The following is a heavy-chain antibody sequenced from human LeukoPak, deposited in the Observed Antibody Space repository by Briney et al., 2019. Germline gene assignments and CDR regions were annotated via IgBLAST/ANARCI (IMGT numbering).Heavy chain of an antibody. CDR1: GFTFSSYG. J-gene: IGHJ4*02. V-gene: IGHV3-30*18. CDR2: ISHDGSNK. CDR3: AKDRSRVAWGGSGYLDY. D-gene: IGHD3-22*01. Sequence: PGRSLRLSCAASGFTFSSYGMHWVRQAPGKGLEWVAVISHDGSNKYYADSVKGRFTISRDNSKNTLYLQMNSLRAEDTAVYYCAKDRSRVAWGGSGYLDYWGQGTLVTVSS.